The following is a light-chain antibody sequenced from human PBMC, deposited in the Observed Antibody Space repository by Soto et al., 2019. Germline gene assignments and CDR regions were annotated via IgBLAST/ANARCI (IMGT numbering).Light chain of an antibody. V-gene: IGLV1-40*01. CDR3: QSYDSSLRGVV. CDR1: SSNIGAGYD. CDR2: GNS. Sequence: QSVLTQPPSVSGAPGQRVTISCTGSSSNIGAGYDVHWYQQLPGTAPKPLIYGNSNRPSGVPDRFSGSKSGTSASLAITGLQAEDEADYYCQSYDSSLRGVVFGGGTKVTVL. J-gene: IGLJ2*01.